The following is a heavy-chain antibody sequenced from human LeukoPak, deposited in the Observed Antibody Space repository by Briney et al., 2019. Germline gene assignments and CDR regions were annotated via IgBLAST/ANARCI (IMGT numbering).Heavy chain of an antibody. Sequence: ETLSLTCTVSGGSFSSNYWSWIRQPPGKGLEWIGYTSSSGSTNYSPSLKSRVTISVDTSKNQLSLRLSSVTAADTAVYYCARYIAAADYCFDYWGQGTLVTVSS. V-gene: IGHV4-4*09. D-gene: IGHD6-13*01. CDR3: ARYIAAADYCFDY. CDR2: TSSSGST. J-gene: IGHJ4*02. CDR1: GGSFSSNY.